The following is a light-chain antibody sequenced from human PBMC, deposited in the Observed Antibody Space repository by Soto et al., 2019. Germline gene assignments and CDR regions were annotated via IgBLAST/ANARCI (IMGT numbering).Light chain of an antibody. CDR2: DVS. CDR1: SSDVGGYNY. V-gene: IGLV2-14*03. J-gene: IGLJ1*01. CDR3: SSYTTSNTRQIV. Sequence: QSVLTQPASVSGSPGQSINISCTGTSSDVGGYNYVSRYQHHPGKAPKLIIYDVSNRPSGVSNPFSGSKSGNTASLTISGLQPEDKADYYCSSYTTSNTRQIVFGTGTKVTVL.